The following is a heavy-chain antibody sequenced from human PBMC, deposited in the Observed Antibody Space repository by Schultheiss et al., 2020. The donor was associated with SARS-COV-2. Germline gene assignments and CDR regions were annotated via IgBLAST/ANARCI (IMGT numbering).Heavy chain of an antibody. V-gene: IGHV4-61*05. CDR1: GGSISSSSYY. CDR2: VNHGGST. CDR3: ARGPWIAARPDYYYYYMDV. D-gene: IGHD6-6*01. Sequence: SETLSLTCTVSGGSISSSSYYWSWIRQPPGKGLEWIGEVNHGGSTNYNPSLKSRVTMSVDTSKNQFSLKLSSVTAADTAVYYCARGPWIAARPDYYYYYMDVWGKGTTVTVSS. J-gene: IGHJ6*03.